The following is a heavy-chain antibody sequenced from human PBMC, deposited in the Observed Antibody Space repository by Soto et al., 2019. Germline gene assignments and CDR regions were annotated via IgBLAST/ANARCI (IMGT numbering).Heavy chain of an antibody. J-gene: IGHJ4*02. Sequence: GGSLRLSCAASGFMFNNYAMSWVRQAPGKGLEWVSTVSVSGGTTYYADSLKGRFTISRDNSKKTVYLQMNRLRADDTAIYYCAKGLYYYDSSGYRLFDYWRQGTLVTVSS. CDR1: GFMFNNYA. D-gene: IGHD3-22*01. CDR3: AKGLYYYDSSGYRLFDY. V-gene: IGHV3-23*01. CDR2: VSVSGGTT.